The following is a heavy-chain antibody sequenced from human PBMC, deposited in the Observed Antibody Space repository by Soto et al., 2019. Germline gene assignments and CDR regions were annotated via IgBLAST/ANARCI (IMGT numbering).Heavy chain of an antibody. Sequence: EVQLEESGGGLVQPGTSLRLSCEASGFSFDDHTMHWVRQVPGQGLEWVSGISWNSGKTVYSDSVKGRFIISRDNDKNSLFPPINTLTPEYPSSYYRVKDRETRWRTCYFYYSDVWGKG. CDR3: VKDRETRWRTCYFYYSDV. D-gene: IGHD1-26*01. CDR2: ISWNSGKT. J-gene: IGHJ6*03. CDR1: GFSFDDHT. V-gene: IGHV3-9*01.